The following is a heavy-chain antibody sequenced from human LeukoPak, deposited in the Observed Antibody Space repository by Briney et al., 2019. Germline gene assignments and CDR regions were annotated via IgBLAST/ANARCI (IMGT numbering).Heavy chain of an antibody. CDR2: ISPSGGHT. CDR3: AKSRYSNSAYEGV. J-gene: IGHJ6*04. CDR1: RDTFINYY. Sequence: GASVKVSCKASRDTFINYYLHWVRQAPGQGLEWMGIISPSGGHTAYAQKFQGSVTMTRDLSTSTVYIHLSSLRSEDTAVYYCAKSRYSNSAYEGVWGSGTTVIVSS. D-gene: IGHD4-11*01. V-gene: IGHV1-46*01.